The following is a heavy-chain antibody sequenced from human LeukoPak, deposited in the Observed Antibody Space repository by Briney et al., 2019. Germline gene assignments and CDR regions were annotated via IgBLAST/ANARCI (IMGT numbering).Heavy chain of an antibody. D-gene: IGHD3-10*01. CDR3: ARGHYQYGSDYMDV. Sequence: ASVKLSCKASGYTFTSYDINWVRQATGQGLEWMGWMNPNSGNTGYAQKFQGRVTITRNTSISTAYMELSSLRSEDTAVYYCARGHYQYGSDYMDVGGKGTTVTVSS. J-gene: IGHJ6*03. V-gene: IGHV1-8*03. CDR1: GYTFTSYD. CDR2: MNPNSGNT.